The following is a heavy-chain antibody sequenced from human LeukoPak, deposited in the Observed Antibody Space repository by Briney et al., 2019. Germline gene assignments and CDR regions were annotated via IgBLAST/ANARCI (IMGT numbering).Heavy chain of an antibody. D-gene: IGHD2-21*02. Sequence: SGTLSLTCGVSGGSISSTNWYSWVRQPPGQGLQWIGEISLSGLTNYNPSLKSRVTISADTSKNQFSLKVSSVTAADTAVYYCARLDYCGGDCYSDYYHYYGVDVWGQGATVTVSS. CDR2: ISLSGLT. CDR1: GGSISSTNW. J-gene: IGHJ6*02. CDR3: ARLDYCGGDCYSDYYHYYGVDV. V-gene: IGHV4-4*02.